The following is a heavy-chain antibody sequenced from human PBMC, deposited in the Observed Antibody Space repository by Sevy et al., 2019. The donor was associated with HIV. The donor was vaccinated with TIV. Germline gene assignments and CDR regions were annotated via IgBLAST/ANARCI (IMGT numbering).Heavy chain of an antibody. CDR1: GGSISSGDYY. CDR3: ARGSKRFYYYGMDV. CDR2: IYYSGST. Sequence: SETLSLTCTVSGGSISSGDYYWSWIRQPPGKGLEWIGYIYYSGSTYYNPSLKSRVTISVDTSKNQFSLKLSSVTAADMAVYYCARGSKRFYYYGMDVWGQGTTVTVSS. D-gene: IGHD3-16*01. V-gene: IGHV4-30-4*01. J-gene: IGHJ6*02.